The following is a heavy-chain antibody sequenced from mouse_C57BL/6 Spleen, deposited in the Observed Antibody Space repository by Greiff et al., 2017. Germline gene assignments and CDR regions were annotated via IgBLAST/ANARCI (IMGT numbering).Heavy chain of an antibody. CDR3: ARLLTDY. V-gene: IGHV1-53*01. CDR2: INPSNGGT. D-gene: IGHD2-1*01. Sequence: QVQLQQPGTELVKPGASGYTFTSYWMHWVKQRPGQGLEWIGNINPSNGGTNYNEKFKSKATLTVDKSSSTAYMQLSSLTSEESAVYYCARLLTDYWGQGTTLTVSS. CDR1: GYTFTSYW. J-gene: IGHJ2*01.